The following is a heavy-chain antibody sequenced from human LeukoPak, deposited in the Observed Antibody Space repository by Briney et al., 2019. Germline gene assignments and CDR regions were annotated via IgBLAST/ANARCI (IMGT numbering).Heavy chain of an antibody. D-gene: IGHD3/OR15-3a*01. J-gene: IGHJ6*03. CDR3: ARDGMDSSHGRGYYYYMDV. CDR2: IYSGGST. CDR1: GFTVRSNY. V-gene: IGHV3-66*01. Sequence: GGSLRLSCAASGFTVRSNYRSWVGQAPGKGLEGVAVIYSGGSTYYAGPVKGTFTISRDISKNTMYLQMNSLRAEDTAVYYCARDGMDSSHGRGYYYYMDVWGKGTTVTVSS.